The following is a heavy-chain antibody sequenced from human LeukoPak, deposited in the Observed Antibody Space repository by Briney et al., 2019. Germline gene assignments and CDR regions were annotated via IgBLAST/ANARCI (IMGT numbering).Heavy chain of an antibody. CDR2: INTVGTYI. CDR1: GFTFSSYS. D-gene: IGHD5-18*01. V-gene: IGHV3-21*01. CDR3: ARLRIYSYRWGFYYYYDY. J-gene: IGHJ4*02. Sequence: GGSLRLSCAASGFTFSSYSVNSVRQAPGKGLEWVSSINTVGTYIYYADSVRGRFTISRDNAKNSLSQQMNSLRAADSAVYYFARLRIYSYRWGFYYYYDYWGQGTLVTVSS.